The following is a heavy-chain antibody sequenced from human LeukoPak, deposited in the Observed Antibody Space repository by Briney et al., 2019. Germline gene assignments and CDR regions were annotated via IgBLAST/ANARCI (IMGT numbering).Heavy chain of an antibody. Sequence: HPGGSLRLSCAASGFTFSSYSMNWVRQAPGKGLEWVSYISSLSGTINYADSVKGRFTISRDNSKNTLYLQMNTLRAEDTAVYFCAREEHYRRYFALWGRGTLVTVSS. D-gene: IGHD3-16*02. J-gene: IGHJ2*01. CDR1: GFTFSSYS. CDR2: ISSLSGTI. V-gene: IGHV3-48*01. CDR3: AREEHYRRYFAL.